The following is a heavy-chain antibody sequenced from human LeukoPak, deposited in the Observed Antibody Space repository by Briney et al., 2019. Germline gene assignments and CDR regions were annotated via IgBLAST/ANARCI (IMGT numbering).Heavy chain of an antibody. CDR1: GFTFSSYA. D-gene: IGHD2-2*02. V-gene: IGHV3-23*01. CDR2: ISGSGGST. J-gene: IGHJ4*02. Sequence: GGSLRLSCAASGFTFSSYALSWVRQAPGKGLEWVSAISGSGGSTYYADSVKGRFTISRDNSKNTLYLQMNSLRAEDTAVYYCAGYNCSSTTCYTGGFDYWGQGTLVTVSS. CDR3: AGYNCSSTTCYTGGFDY.